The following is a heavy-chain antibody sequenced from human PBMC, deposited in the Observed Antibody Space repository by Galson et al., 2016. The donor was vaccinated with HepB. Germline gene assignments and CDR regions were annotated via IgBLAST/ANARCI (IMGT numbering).Heavy chain of an antibody. D-gene: IGHD3-10*01. V-gene: IGHV3-23*01. CDR3: ARDVGRGGDYVDY. CDR2: INDRGVGT. CDR1: GFTFSSYA. Sequence: SLRLSCAASGFTFSSYAMSWVRQAPGGGLEWVSAINDRGVGTYYADSVRGRFTVSRDNSKNTLYLQLNSLRAEDTAIYYCARDVGRGGDYVDYWGQGTLVTVSS. J-gene: IGHJ4*02.